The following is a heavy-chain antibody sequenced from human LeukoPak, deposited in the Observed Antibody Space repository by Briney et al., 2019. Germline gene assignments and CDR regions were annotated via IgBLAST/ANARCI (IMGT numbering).Heavy chain of an antibody. Sequence: ASVKVSCKASGYTFTSYGISWVRQAPGQGLEWMGWISAYNGNTNYAQKLQGRVTMTTDTSTSTAYMELRSLRSGDTAVYYCARQYSSSWYGNWFDPWGQGTLVTVSS. V-gene: IGHV1-18*04. D-gene: IGHD6-13*01. CDR2: ISAYNGNT. J-gene: IGHJ5*02. CDR3: ARQYSSSWYGNWFDP. CDR1: GYTFTSYG.